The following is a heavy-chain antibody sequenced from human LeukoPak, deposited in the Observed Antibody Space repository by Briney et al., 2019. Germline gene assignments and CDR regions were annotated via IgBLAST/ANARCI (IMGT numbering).Heavy chain of an antibody. D-gene: IGHD5-24*01. Sequence: SETLSLTCTVSGGSISSYYWSWIRQPPGKGLEWIGYIFYSGSTNYSPSLKSRVTISVDTSKNQFSLKLNSVTAADTAVYYCARLEMATTYYFDYWGQGTLVTVSS. CDR2: IFYSGST. J-gene: IGHJ4*02. CDR3: ARLEMATTYYFDY. V-gene: IGHV4-59*01. CDR1: GGSISSYY.